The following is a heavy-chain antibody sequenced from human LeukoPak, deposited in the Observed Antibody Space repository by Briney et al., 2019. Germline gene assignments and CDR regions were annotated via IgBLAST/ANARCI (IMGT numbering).Heavy chain of an antibody. CDR1: IFTFSTYS. V-gene: IGHV3-21*04. Sequence: AGRSLRLSCAASIFTFSTYSMNWVRQAPGKGLEWVSSIDSTSTYIYYADSVKGRFTISRDNAKNSLYLQMDSLRAEDTAVYYCARDSLVGSTTPVFDYGGQGTLVTVSS. D-gene: IGHD1-26*01. CDR3: ARDSLVGSTTPVFDY. CDR2: IDSTSTYI. J-gene: IGHJ4*02.